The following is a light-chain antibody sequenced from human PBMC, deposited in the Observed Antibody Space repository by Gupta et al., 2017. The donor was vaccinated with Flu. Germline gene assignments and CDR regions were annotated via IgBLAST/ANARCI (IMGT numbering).Light chain of an antibody. J-gene: IGLJ3*02. CDR1: SSNIGAVYA. Sequence: QSVLQQPPSVSGAPGQTVTISCTGSSSNIGAVYAVHWYQQFPGTAPKRLIYGNNNRPSGVPHRFSGSWSGTSCSLSITGLQAENEAEYYGQSYDSSLSASWVFGGGTKLTVL. V-gene: IGLV1-40*01. CDR2: GNN. CDR3: QSYDSSLSASWV.